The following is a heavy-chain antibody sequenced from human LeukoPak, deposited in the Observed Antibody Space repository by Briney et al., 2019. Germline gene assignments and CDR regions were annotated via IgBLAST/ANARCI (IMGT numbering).Heavy chain of an antibody. CDR1: GGTFSSYA. CDR3: ARGTYYYDSSGYLTLDAFDI. Sequence: SVKVSCKASGGTFSSYAISWVRQAPGQGLEWMGGIIPIFGTANYAQKFQGRVTITADESTSTAYMELSSLRSEDTAVYYCARGTYYYDSSGYLTLDAFDIWGQGTLVTVSS. CDR2: IIPIFGTA. D-gene: IGHD3-22*01. V-gene: IGHV1-69*13. J-gene: IGHJ3*02.